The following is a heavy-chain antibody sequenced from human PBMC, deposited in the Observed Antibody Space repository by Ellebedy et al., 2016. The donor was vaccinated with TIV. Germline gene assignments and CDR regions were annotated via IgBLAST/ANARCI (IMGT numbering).Heavy chain of an antibody. V-gene: IGHV4-4*02. Sequence: MPGGSLRLSCAVSGGSISTNNWWSWVRQSPGKGLEWIGEISHSGSSNYNPSLKSRVTISVDKSKNQFSLKLSSVTAADTAVYYCARDASVTGAYFFDYWGRGTLVTVSS. CDR1: GGSISTNNW. J-gene: IGHJ4*02. CDR3: ARDASVTGAYFFDY. CDR2: ISHSGSS. D-gene: IGHD6-19*01.